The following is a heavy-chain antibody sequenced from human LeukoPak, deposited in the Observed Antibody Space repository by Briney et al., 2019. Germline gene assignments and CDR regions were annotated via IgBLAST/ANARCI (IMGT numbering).Heavy chain of an antibody. CDR1: GGSFSGYY. CDR2: INHSGST. CDR3: ARMYYFGSGSLKD. V-gene: IGHV4-34*01. J-gene: IGHJ4*02. D-gene: IGHD3-10*01. Sequence: SETLSLTCAVYGGSFSGYYWSWIRQPPGKGLEWIGEINHSGSTNYNPSLESRVTISLDTSKTQFSLNLTSVTAADTAVYYCARMYYFGSGSLKDWGQGTLVTVSS.